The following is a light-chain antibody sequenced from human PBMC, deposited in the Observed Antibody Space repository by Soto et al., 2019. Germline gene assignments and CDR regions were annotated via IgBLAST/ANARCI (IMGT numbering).Light chain of an antibody. CDR2: AAF. CDR1: QDIATY. Sequence: DVQLTQSPSFLSASVGDRVTITCRASQDIATYLAWYQQKPGMAPKLLIYAAFTLQTGVPSRFSGRRSGTEFTLTINNLQPEDFATYYCQQLNNYPPWTFGQGTKVEFK. CDR3: QQLNNYPPWT. V-gene: IGKV1-9*01. J-gene: IGKJ1*01.